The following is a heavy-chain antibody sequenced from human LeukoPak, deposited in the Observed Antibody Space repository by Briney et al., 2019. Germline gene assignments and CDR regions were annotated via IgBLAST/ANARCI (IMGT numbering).Heavy chain of an antibody. J-gene: IGHJ3*02. CDR2: INPNSGGT. CDR1: GYIFTGYY. Sequence: ASVKLSCKASGYIFTGYYIHWVRQAPGQGLEWMGWINPNSGGTNYAQKLQGRVTMTRDTSISTAYMELSGLRSDDTAVCYCARANYFDSSGYLAADAFDIWGQGTMVTVSS. D-gene: IGHD3-22*01. V-gene: IGHV1-2*02. CDR3: ARANYFDSSGYLAADAFDI.